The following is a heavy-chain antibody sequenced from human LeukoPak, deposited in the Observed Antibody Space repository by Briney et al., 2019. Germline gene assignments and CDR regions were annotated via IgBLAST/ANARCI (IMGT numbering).Heavy chain of an antibody. D-gene: IGHD1-26*01. J-gene: IGHJ5*02. Sequence: ASVKVSCKASGYTFTSSGISWVRQAPGQGLEWMEWINPNSGGTNYAQKFQGRVTMTRDTSISTAYMELSRLRSDDTAVYYCARDYRTVVGALDPWGQGTLVTVSS. V-gene: IGHV1-2*02. CDR2: INPNSGGT. CDR3: ARDYRTVVGALDP. CDR1: GYTFTSSG.